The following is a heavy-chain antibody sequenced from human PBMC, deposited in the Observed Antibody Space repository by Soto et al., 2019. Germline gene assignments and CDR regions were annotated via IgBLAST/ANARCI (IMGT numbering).Heavy chain of an antibody. Sequence: QVQLVQSGAEVKKPGASVKVSCKASGYTFTSYAMHWVRQAPGQRLEWMGWINAGNGNTKYSQKFQGRVTIPRDTSASQAYMELSSLRSEDTAVYYCARGGSLYCYFDLWCRGTLVTVSS. CDR2: INAGNGNT. D-gene: IGHD1-26*01. V-gene: IGHV1-3*01. CDR3: ARGGSLYCYFDL. J-gene: IGHJ2*01. CDR1: GYTFTSYA.